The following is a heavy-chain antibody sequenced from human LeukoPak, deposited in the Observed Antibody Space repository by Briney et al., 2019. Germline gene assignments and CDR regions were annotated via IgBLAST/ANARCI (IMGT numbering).Heavy chain of an antibody. D-gene: IGHD6-19*01. CDR1: GFTFSSYA. CDR3: AKTPGIAVAGTPGYWFDP. Sequence: GGSLRLSSAASGFTFSSYAMSWVRQAPGKGLEWVSAISGSGGSTYYADSVKGRFTISRDNSKNTLYLQMNSLRAEDTAVYYCAKTPGIAVAGTPGYWFDPWGQGTLVTVSS. V-gene: IGHV3-23*01. J-gene: IGHJ5*02. CDR2: ISGSGGST.